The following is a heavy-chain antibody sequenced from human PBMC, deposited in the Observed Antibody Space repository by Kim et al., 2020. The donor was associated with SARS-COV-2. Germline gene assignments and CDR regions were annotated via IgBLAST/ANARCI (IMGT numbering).Heavy chain of an antibody. Sequence: SETLSLTCAVYGGSFSGYYWSWIRQPPGKGLEWIGEINHSGSTNYNPSLKSRVTISVDTSKNQFSLKLSSVTAADTAVYYCARGPRRVIQLWSLDYWGQGTLVTVSS. J-gene: IGHJ4*02. CDR3: ARGPRRVIQLWSLDY. CDR1: GGSFSGYY. D-gene: IGHD5-18*01. CDR2: INHSGST. V-gene: IGHV4-34*01.